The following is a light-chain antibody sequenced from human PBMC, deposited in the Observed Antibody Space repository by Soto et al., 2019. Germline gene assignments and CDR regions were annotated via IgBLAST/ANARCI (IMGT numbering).Light chain of an antibody. CDR2: LNSDGSH. V-gene: IGLV4-69*01. J-gene: IGLJ3*02. Sequence: QLVLTQSPSASASLGASVKLTCTLSSGHSSYAIAWHQQQPEKGPRRLMKLNSDGSHSKGDGIPDRFSGSSSGAERYLTISSLQSEDEADYYCQTWGTGLWVFGGGTKLTVL. CDR3: QTWGTGLWV. CDR1: SGHSSYA.